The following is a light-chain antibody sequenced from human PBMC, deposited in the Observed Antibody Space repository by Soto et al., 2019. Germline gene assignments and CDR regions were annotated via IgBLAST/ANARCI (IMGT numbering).Light chain of an antibody. CDR1: SSDVGGYND. CDR3: SSYAGSNDLV. V-gene: IGLV2-8*01. J-gene: IGLJ2*01. CDR2: EVI. Sequence: QSALTQPPSASGSPGQSVTISCTGTSSDVGGYNDLSWYQQHPGKVPKLMIYEVIKRPSGVPDRFSGSKSGNTASLTVSGLQAEDEADYYCSSYAGSNDLVFGGGTKVTVL.